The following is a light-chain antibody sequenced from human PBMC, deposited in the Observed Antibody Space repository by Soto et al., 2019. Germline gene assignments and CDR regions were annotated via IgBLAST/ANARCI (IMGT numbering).Light chain of an antibody. V-gene: IGLV1-40*01. CDR1: SSNIGAGYD. CDR3: QSYDSSLSGYV. Sequence: QSVLTQPPSVSGAPGQRVTISCTGSSSNIGAGYDVHWYQQLPGTAPKLLIYGNSNRPSGVPDRFSGSKSGTSASLAITGLHAEDEADYYCQSYDSSLSGYVFGTGTKGTVL. CDR2: GNS. J-gene: IGLJ1*01.